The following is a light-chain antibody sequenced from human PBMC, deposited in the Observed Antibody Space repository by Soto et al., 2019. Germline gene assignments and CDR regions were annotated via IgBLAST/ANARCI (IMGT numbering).Light chain of an antibody. CDR2: SDT. J-gene: IGLJ2*01. V-gene: IGLV3-9*01. Sequence: SYELPQPLSVSVSLGPTARITCGGHNIGSKSVHWYQQRPVQAPVLIIYSDTNLPSGIPERFSGSNSGNTATLTLSRAQVGDEADYFCQAWDSNTVVCGGGTKLTVL. CDR1: NIGSKS. CDR3: QAWDSNTVV.